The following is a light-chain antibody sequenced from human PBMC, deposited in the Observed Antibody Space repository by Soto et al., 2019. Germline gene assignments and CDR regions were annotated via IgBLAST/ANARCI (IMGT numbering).Light chain of an antibody. J-gene: IGKJ1*01. CDR3: QQNYSPPLT. V-gene: IGKV4-1*01. Sequence: DIVMTQSPDSLAVSLGERATINCKSSQSLLYSSNNKNYLVWYQQKAGQPPKLLIYWASTRESGVPDRFSGSGSGTDFTLTISSLQAEDVAVYYCQQNYSPPLTFGQGTKVEVK. CDR2: WAS. CDR1: QSLLYSSNNKNY.